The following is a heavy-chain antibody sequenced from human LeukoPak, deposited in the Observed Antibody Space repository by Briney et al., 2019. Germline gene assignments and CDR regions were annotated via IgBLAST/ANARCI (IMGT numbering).Heavy chain of an antibody. V-gene: IGHV1-69*13. D-gene: IGHD1-26*01. J-gene: IGHJ3*02. CDR3: ARDRRWKLLRASAFDI. CDR2: IIPIFGTA. Sequence: SVKVSCKASGGTFSSYAISWVRQAPGQGLEWMGGIIPIFGTANYAQKFQGRVTITADESTSTAYMELSSLRSEDTAVYYCARDRRWKLLRASAFDIWGQGTMVTVSS. CDR1: GGTFSSYA.